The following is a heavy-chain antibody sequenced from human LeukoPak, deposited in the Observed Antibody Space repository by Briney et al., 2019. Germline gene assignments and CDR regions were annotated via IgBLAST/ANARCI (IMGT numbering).Heavy chain of an antibody. V-gene: IGHV4-34*01. D-gene: IGHD6-13*01. CDR3: ARFDSSWYSNWFDP. CDR2: INHSGST. Sequence: SETLSLTCAVYGGSFSGYYWSWIRPPPGKGLEWIGEINHSGSTNYNPSLKSRVTISVDTSKNQFSLKLSSVTAADTAVYYCARFDSSWYSNWFDPWGQGTLVTVSS. CDR1: GGSFSGYY. J-gene: IGHJ5*02.